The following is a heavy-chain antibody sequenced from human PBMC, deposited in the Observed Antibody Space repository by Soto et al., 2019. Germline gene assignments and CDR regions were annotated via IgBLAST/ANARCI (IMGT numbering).Heavy chain of an antibody. V-gene: IGHV4-61*01. D-gene: IGHD2-2*01. Sequence: QVQLQESGPGLVKPSETLSLTCTVSGGSVSSGSYYWSWIRQPPGKGLEWIGYIYYSGSTNYNPSRKSRVTISVDTSKNQFSLKLSSVTAADTAVYYCASAKSDIVVVPAARPLDYWGQGTLVTVSS. CDR2: IYYSGST. J-gene: IGHJ4*02. CDR1: GGSVSSGSYY. CDR3: ASAKSDIVVVPAARPLDY.